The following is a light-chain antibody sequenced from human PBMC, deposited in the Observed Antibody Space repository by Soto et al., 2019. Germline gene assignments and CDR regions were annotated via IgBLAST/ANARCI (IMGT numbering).Light chain of an antibody. V-gene: IGLV2-11*01. CDR1: SSDIGGYYY. J-gene: IGLJ1*01. CDR3: CSYAGTYSLYV. CDR2: DVN. Sequence: QSALTQPRSVSGSPGQSVTVSCTGTSSDIGGYYYVSWYQYHPGKAPKLMIYDVNKRPSGVPDRFSASKSGITASLTISGLQAEDEADYYCCSYAGTYSLYVFGTGTKLTVL.